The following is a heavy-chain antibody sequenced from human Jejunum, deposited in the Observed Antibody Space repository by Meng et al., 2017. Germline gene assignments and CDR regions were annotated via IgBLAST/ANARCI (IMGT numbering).Heavy chain of an antibody. Sequence: GESLKISCAASGFTFSSYSMNWVRQAPGKGLEWVSSISSNSDYKPHADSVKGRFTISRDNAKNSLYLQMNSLRAEDTAVYYCVSCSGGSCSTVHAYDIWGQGTRVTVSS. CDR1: GFTFSSYS. V-gene: IGHV3-21*01. D-gene: IGHD2-15*01. J-gene: IGHJ3*02. CDR2: ISSNSDYK. CDR3: VSCSGGSCSTVHAYDI.